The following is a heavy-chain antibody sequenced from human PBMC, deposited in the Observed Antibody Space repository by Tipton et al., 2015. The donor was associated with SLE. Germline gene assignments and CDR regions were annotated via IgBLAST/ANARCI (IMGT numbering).Heavy chain of an antibody. CDR3: ARHNGVNLFDY. J-gene: IGHJ4*02. Sequence: TLSLTCTVSGGSISSYYWGWIRQPPGKGLEWIGSIYYSGSTYYNPSLKSRVTISVDTSKNQFSLKLSSVTAADTAVYYCARHNGVNLFDYWGQGTLVTVSS. D-gene: IGHD2-8*01. CDR1: GGSISSYY. V-gene: IGHV4-39*01. CDR2: IYYSGST.